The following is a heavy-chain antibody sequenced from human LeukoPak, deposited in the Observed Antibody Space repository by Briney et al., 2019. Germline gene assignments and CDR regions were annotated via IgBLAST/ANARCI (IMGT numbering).Heavy chain of an antibody. CDR3: TRENWYIDY. V-gene: IGHV3-7*01. J-gene: IGHJ4*02. Sequence: GGSLRLSCAASGFTFSSYWMSWVRQAPGKGLEWVANIKQDGSEKYYVDSVKDRFTISRDNAKNSLYLQMNSLRAEDAAVYYCTRENWYIDYWGQGNLVTVSS. CDR1: GFTFSSYW. CDR2: IKQDGSEK.